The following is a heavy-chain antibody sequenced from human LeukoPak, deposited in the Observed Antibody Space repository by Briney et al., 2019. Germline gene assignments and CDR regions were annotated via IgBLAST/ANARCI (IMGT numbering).Heavy chain of an antibody. D-gene: IGHD4-17*01. V-gene: IGHV4-59*01. J-gene: IGHJ4*02. Sequence: SETLSLTCAVYGGSFSGYYWSWIRQPPGKGLEWIGYIYYSGSTNYNPSLKSRVTISVDTSKNQFSLKLSSVTAADTAVYYCARGVGDYYFDYWGQGALVTVSS. CDR1: GGSFSGYY. CDR2: IYYSGST. CDR3: ARGVGDYYFDY.